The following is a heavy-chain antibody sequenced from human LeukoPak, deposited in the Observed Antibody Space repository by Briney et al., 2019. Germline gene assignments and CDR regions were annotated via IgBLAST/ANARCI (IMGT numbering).Heavy chain of an antibody. CDR1: GFTFGNYG. CDR2: ISGSGGST. CDR3: ANQYSSGWYGFDY. J-gene: IGHJ4*02. V-gene: IGHV3-23*01. D-gene: IGHD6-19*01. Sequence: GGSLRLSWAASGFTFGNYGMSWVRQAPGKGLEWVSAISGSGGSTYYADSVKGRFTISRDNSKNTLYLQMNSLRAEDTAVYYCANQYSSGWYGFDYWGQGTLVTVSS.